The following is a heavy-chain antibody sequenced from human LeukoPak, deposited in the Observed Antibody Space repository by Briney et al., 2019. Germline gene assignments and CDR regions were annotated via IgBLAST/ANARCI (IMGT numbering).Heavy chain of an antibody. J-gene: IGHJ6*02. D-gene: IGHD6-13*01. CDR1: GGSFSGYY. V-gene: IGHV4-34*01. Sequence: SETLSLTCAVYGGSFSGYYWSWIRQPPGKGLEWIGEINHSGSTNYNPSLKSRVTISVDTYKNQFSLKLSSVTAADTAVYYCARGVGSSSRYYYYGMDVWGQGTTVTVSS. CDR3: ARGVGSSSRYYYYGMDV. CDR2: INHSGST.